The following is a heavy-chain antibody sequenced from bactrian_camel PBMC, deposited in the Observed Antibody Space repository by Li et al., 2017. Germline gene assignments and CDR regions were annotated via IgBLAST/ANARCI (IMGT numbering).Heavy chain of an antibody. V-gene: IGHV3S40*01. CDR1: GFTFSSHT. D-gene: IGHD6*01. CDR2: MATGGTT. Sequence: DVRLVEAGGGWVQPVGSLRLSCAVSGFTFSSHTMSWVRQAPGKGLEWVSAMATGGTTLYADSVKGRLTISRDRAKNTVYLQMNRLKPEDTAVYYCANGGTWYMGYWSQGTQVTVS. J-gene: IGHJ6*01. CDR3: ANGGTWYMGY.